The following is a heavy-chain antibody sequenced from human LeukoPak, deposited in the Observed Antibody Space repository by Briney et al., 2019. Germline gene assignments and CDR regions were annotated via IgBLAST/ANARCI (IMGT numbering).Heavy chain of an antibody. V-gene: IGHV4-59*10. CDR2: ISTRGST. Sequence: NPSETLSLTCAVYGGSFSGYYWSWIRQPAGKGLEWIGRISTRGSTNYNTSLKSRLTLSIDTSNNQFSLSLNSVTAADTAIYYCARDLLRGESGSWFEGFDIWGQGTKVTVSS. D-gene: IGHD6-13*01. CDR1: GGSFSGYY. J-gene: IGHJ3*02. CDR3: ARDLLRGESGSWFEGFDI.